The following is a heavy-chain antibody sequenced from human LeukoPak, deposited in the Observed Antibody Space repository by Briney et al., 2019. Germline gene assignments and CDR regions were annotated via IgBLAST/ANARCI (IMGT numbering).Heavy chain of an antibody. CDR1: GGSISSYY. J-gene: IGHJ4*02. CDR3: ASSASFVARIDY. V-gene: IGHV4-59*01. Sequence: SETLSLTCTVSGGSISSYYWSWIRQPPGKGLEWIGYIYYSGSTNYNPSLKSRVTISVDTSKNQFSLKLSSVTAADTAVYYCASSASFVARIDYWGQGTLVTVSS. CDR2: IYYSGST. D-gene: IGHD2-21*01.